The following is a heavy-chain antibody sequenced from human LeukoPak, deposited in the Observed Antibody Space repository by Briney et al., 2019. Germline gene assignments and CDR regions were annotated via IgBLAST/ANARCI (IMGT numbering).Heavy chain of an antibody. V-gene: IGHV3-66*02. CDR2: FLSGGTT. D-gene: IGHD6-25*01. Sequence: PGGSLTLSCAASGFTFTSHDVGWVRQAPGKGLEWVSVFLSGGTTRYADSVRGRSTISRDSSKNTVFLQINGLRDEDTAVYYCAGDIGESSRYWDYFDYWGQGTLVTVSS. CDR1: GFTFTSHD. CDR3: AGDIGESSRYWDYFDY. J-gene: IGHJ4*02.